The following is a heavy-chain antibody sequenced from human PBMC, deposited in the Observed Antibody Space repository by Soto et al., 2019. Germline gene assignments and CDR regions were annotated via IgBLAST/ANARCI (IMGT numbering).Heavy chain of an antibody. Sequence: QVQLVQSGAEVKKPGASVKVSCKASGYTFTSYGISWVRQAPGQGLEWMGWISAYNGNTNYAQKLQGRATRTTDTATSTAYMELRSLRSDDTAVYYWARGVRQWLLNTAEYFQHWGQGTLVTVSS. D-gene: IGHD6-19*01. CDR1: GYTFTSYG. V-gene: IGHV1-18*01. CDR3: ARGVRQWLLNTAEYFQH. CDR2: ISAYNGNT. J-gene: IGHJ1*01.